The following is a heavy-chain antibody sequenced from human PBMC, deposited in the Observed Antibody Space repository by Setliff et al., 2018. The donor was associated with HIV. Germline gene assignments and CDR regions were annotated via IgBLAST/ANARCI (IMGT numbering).Heavy chain of an antibody. V-gene: IGHV4-59*11. J-gene: IGHJ4*01. D-gene: IGHD3-10*01. CDR2: IYYSGST. CDR1: GGSISSHY. Sequence: PSETLSLTCTVSGGSISSHYWSWIRQPPGKGLEWIGSIYYSGSTNYNPSLKSRVTISAATSKSQFSLKLNSLTTADTAVYYCARYRSGDSDISLDQWGHGALVTVSS. CDR3: ARYRSGDSDISLDQ.